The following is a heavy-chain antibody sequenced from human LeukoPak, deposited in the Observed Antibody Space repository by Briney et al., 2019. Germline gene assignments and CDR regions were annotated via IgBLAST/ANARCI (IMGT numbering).Heavy chain of an antibody. J-gene: IGHJ4*02. CDR1: GFSFSNYW. D-gene: IGHD6-25*01. Sequence: GGSLRLSCAASGFSFSNYWMHWVRQAPDKGLDWVAEISSDGNKEFYADSVKGRFIISRDNSKNTVFLQMNSLRGEDTSVYYCVRDFSGKWSLEYWGQGTLVTVSS. CDR3: VRDFSGKWSLEY. V-gene: IGHV3-30-3*01. CDR2: ISSDGNKE.